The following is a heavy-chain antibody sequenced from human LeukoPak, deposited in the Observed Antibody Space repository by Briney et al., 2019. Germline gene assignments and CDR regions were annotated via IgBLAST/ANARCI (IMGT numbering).Heavy chain of an antibody. CDR3: AKGYGFDSSGSEHYFES. CDR1: GFTFSSYS. V-gene: IGHV3-21*01. D-gene: IGHD3-22*01. J-gene: IGHJ4*02. CDR2: ISSSSTYI. Sequence: GGSLRLSCAASGFTFSSYSMNWVRQAPGKGLEWVSSISSSSTYIYYADSVKGRFTISRDNAKNSLYLQMNSLRAEDTAVYYCAKGYGFDSSGSEHYFESWGQGILVTVSS.